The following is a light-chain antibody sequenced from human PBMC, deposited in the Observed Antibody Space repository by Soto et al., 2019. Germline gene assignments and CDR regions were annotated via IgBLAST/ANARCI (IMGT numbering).Light chain of an antibody. V-gene: IGLV2-14*01. Sequence: QSALTQPASVSGSPGQSIAISCTGTSSDVGGNNLVSWYQQYPGKAPKLIISEVTNRPSGVSNRFSGSKSGNTASLSISGLQAEDEADYYCSSRTVTLTVVFGGGTKLTVL. J-gene: IGLJ2*01. CDR3: SSRTVTLTVV. CDR2: EVT. CDR1: SSDVGGNNL.